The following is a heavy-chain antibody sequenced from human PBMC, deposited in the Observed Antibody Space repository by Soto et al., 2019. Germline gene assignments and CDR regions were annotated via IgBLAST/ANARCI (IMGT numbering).Heavy chain of an antibody. CDR3: ARTSMTRIDY. CDR2: TIPETDIT. CDR1: GGTFSNFA. D-gene: IGHD4-17*01. V-gene: IGHV1-69*04. Sequence: QVQLMQSGAEVKKPGSSVQVSCTASGGTFSNFAISWVRQAPGQGLEWMGVTIPETDITKYAQKFQGRVVISADKSTTTSYLDLSGLTSDDTAVYYCARTSMTRIDYWGQGTLVTVSS. J-gene: IGHJ4*02.